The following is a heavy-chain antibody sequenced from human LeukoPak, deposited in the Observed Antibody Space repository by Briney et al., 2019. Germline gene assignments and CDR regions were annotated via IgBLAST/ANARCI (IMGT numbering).Heavy chain of an antibody. CDR3: ARVHTHYGDYGPYFDY. V-gene: IGHV4-59*01. Sequence: PSETLSLTCTVSGGSISSYYWSWIRQPPGKGLEWIGYIYYSGSTNYNPSLKSRVTISVDTSKNQFSLKLSSVTAADTAVYYCARVHTHYGDYGPYFDYWGQGTLVTVSS. CDR2: IYYSGST. J-gene: IGHJ4*02. CDR1: GGSISSYY. D-gene: IGHD4-17*01.